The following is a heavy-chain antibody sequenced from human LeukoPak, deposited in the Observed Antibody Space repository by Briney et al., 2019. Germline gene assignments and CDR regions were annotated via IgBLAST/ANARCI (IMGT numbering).Heavy chain of an antibody. CDR3: ARDQRYFTC. CDR1: GFTFNTYT. J-gene: IGHJ4*02. D-gene: IGHD3-9*01. V-gene: IGHV3-64*04. CDR2: ISGGGGTT. Sequence: PARSLRLSCSASGFTFNTYTMHWVRQDPWKGLEYVSSISGGGGTTFYADSVKGRFTISRDNAKNSLYLQMNSLRAEDTAVYYCARDQRYFTCWGQGTLVTVSS.